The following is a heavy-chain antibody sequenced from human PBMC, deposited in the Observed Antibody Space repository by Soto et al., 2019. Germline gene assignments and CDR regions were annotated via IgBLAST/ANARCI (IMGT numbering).Heavy chain of an antibody. V-gene: IGHV1-18*01. CDR3: ARGYCSGGSCYSDWYFDL. D-gene: IGHD2-15*01. CDR2: ISAYNGNT. Sequence: QVQLVQSGAEVKKPGASVKVSCKASGYTFTSYGISWVRQAPGQGLEWMGWISAYNGNTNYAQKLQGRVTMTTDTSTSTAYVELRSLGSDDTAVYYCARGYCSGGSCYSDWYFDLWGRGTLVTVSS. CDR1: GYTFTSYG. J-gene: IGHJ2*01.